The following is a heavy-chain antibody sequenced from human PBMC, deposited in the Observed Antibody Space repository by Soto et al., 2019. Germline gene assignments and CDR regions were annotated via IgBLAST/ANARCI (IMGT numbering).Heavy chain of an antibody. Sequence: QEQVVQSGPAMKEPGSSVKVSCRASGIMSSGYGFSWVRQAPGQGLEWVGMINPILDSTHYAQNLQGRVSLSVDKSRDTAYLEVTSLSLEDTDIYFCATMKRARLDSWGRGTVVTVSS. V-gene: IGHV1-69*09. CDR3: ATMKRARLDS. D-gene: IGHD6-25*01. J-gene: IGHJ4*02. CDR2: INPILDST. CDR1: GIMSSGYG.